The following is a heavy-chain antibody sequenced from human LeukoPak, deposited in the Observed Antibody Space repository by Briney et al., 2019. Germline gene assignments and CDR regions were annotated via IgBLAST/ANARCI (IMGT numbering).Heavy chain of an antibody. CDR1: GGSVSDYY. CDR2: IYHTGST. J-gene: IGHJ4*02. Sequence: SETLSLTCTISGGSVSDYYWSWIRQSPGKGLEWIGYIYHTGSTSYSPSLKSRVTISADTSQNQFSLKLSSVTAADTAVYYCARDLMATTDYWGQGTLVTVSS. CDR3: ARDLMATTDY. V-gene: IGHV4-59*02. D-gene: IGHD5-12*01.